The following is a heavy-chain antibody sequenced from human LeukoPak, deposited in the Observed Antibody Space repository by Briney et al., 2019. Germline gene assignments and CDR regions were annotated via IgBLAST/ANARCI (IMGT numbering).Heavy chain of an antibody. D-gene: IGHD6-13*01. CDR3: AREGQQLVPSGY. J-gene: IGHJ4*02. Sequence: GGSLRLSCAASGFTFSSYEMNWVRQAPGKGLEWVSYISSSGSTIYYADSVKGRFTISRDNAKNSLYLQMNSLRAEDTAVYYCAREGQQLVPSGYWGQGTLVTVSS. V-gene: IGHV3-48*03. CDR1: GFTFSSYE. CDR2: ISSSGSTI.